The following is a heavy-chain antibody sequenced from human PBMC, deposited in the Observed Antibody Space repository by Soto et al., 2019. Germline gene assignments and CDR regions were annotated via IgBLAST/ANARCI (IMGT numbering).Heavy chain of an antibody. CDR1: GYSFTTYG. V-gene: IGHV1-18*04. CDR3: ARVIAVAGTSWFDP. CDR2: ISAYDGNT. Sequence: ASVKVSCKASGYSFTTYGITWVRQAPGQGLEWMGWISAYDGNTNYAQKVQGRVSMTTDSSTSTAYMELRSLRSDDTAVYYCARVIAVAGTSWFDPWGQGTLVTVSS. D-gene: IGHD6-19*01. J-gene: IGHJ5*02.